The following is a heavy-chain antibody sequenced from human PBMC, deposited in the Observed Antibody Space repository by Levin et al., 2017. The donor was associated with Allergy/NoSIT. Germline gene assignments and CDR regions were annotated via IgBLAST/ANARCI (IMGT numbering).Heavy chain of an antibody. CDR1: GGSISSGGYS. CDR3: ARGGGYGKQCSSTSCYTVTKFDY. V-gene: IGHV4-30-2*01. J-gene: IGHJ4*02. CDR2: IYHSGST. D-gene: IGHD2-2*02. Sequence: ASETLSLTCAVSGGSISSGGYSWSWIRQPPGKGLEWIGYIYHSGSTYYNPSLKSRVTISVDRSKNQFSLKLSSVTAADTAVYYCARGGGYGKQCSSTSCYTVTKFDYWGQGTLVTVSS.